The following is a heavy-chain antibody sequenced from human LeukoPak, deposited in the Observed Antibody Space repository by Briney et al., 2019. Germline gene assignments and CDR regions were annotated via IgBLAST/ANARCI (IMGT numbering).Heavy chain of an antibody. CDR1: GGSFSGYH. CDR2: INHSGST. D-gene: IGHD3-3*01. J-gene: IGHJ4*02. V-gene: IGHV4-34*01. Sequence: SETLSLTCAVYGGSFSGYHWSWIRQPPGKGLEWIGEINHSGSTNYNPSLKSRVTISVDTSKNQFSLKLSSVTAADTAVYYCARSRSWSGYYKDYFDYWGQGTLVTVSS. CDR3: ARSRSWSGYYKDYFDY.